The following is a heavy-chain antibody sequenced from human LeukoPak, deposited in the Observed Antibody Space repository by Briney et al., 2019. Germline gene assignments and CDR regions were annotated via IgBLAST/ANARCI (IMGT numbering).Heavy chain of an antibody. J-gene: IGHJ5*02. CDR3: ARAGAYSSSRNWFDP. V-gene: IGHV3-33*01. CDR1: GFTFSSYG. Sequence: QPGGSLRLSCAASGFTFSSYGMHWVRQAPGKGLEWVAVIWYDGSNKYYADSVKGRFTISRDNSKNTLYLQMNSLRAEDTAVYYCARAGAYSSSRNWFDPWGQGTLVTVSS. D-gene: IGHD6-13*01. CDR2: IWYDGSNK.